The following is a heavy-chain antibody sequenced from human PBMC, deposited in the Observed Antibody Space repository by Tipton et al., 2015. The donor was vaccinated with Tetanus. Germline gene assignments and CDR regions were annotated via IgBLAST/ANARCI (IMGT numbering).Heavy chain of an antibody. D-gene: IGHD6-25*01. CDR2: IYYNGNT. J-gene: IGHJ5*02. CDR1: GGSLFSGSFY. CDR3: VRQADNWFDP. V-gene: IGHV4-39*01. Sequence: TLSLTCTVSGGSLFSGSFYWAWIRQPPGKGLEWIGNIYYNGNTYYLSSLKSRVTISEDTSNIQFSLRLRSVTASDTAVYYCVRQADNWFDPWGQGTLGTVSS.